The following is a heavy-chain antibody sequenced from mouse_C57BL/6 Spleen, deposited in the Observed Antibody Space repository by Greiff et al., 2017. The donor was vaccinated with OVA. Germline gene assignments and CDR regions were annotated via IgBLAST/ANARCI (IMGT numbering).Heavy chain of an antibody. V-gene: IGHV1-50*01. CDR2: IDPSDSYT. J-gene: IGHJ2*01. CDR1: GYTFTSYW. CDR3: ARGGGNFDY. Sequence: VKLQQPGAELVKPGASVKLSCKASGYTFTSYWMQWVKQRPGQGLEWIGEIDPSDSYTNYNQKFKGKATLTVDTSSSTAYMQLSSLTSEDSAVYYCARGGGNFDYWGQGTTLTVSS.